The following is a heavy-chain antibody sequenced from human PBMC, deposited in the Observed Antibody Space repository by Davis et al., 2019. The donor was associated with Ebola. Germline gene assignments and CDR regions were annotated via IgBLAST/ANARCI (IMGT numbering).Heavy chain of an antibody. D-gene: IGHD2/OR15-2a*01. CDR3: VKDSSNIWFDI. V-gene: IGHV3-23*01. CDR1: GGSISNYY. J-gene: IGHJ3*02. CDR2: ISGSGGTT. Sequence: ETLSLTCTVSGGSISNYYWTWVRQAPGKGLEWDSAISGSGGTTYYAGSVKGRFTVSRDNSRGTLYLQMNSLRVEDTAIYYCVKDSSNIWFDIWGQGTMVTVSS.